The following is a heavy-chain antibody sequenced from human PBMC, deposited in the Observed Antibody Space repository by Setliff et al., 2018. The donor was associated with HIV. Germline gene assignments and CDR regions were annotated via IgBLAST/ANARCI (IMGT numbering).Heavy chain of an antibody. D-gene: IGHD1-26*01. J-gene: IGHJ6*03. CDR1: GDSISSSY. CDR2: IYHSVST. Sequence: SETLSLTCTVSGDSISSSYWSWIRQPPGKGLEWIGYIYHSVSTNYNPSLKSRVTISLDTSKNQFSLKLSSVTAADTAVYYCARGLVGAATSYYYYYMDAWGKGTTVTVSS. V-gene: IGHV4-59*01. CDR3: ARGLVGAATSYYYYYMDA.